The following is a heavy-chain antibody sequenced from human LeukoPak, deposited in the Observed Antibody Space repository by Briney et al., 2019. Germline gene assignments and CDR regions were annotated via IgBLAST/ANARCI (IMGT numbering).Heavy chain of an antibody. Sequence: ASVKVSCKASGYTFTSYGISWVRQAPGQGLEWMGWISAYNGNTNYAQKLQGRVTTTTDTSTSTAYMELRSLRSDDTAVYYCARDLKGERWQWLTGRSDAFDIWGQGTMVTVSS. CDR1: GYTFTSYG. D-gene: IGHD6-19*01. CDR2: ISAYNGNT. CDR3: ARDLKGERWQWLTGRSDAFDI. V-gene: IGHV1-18*01. J-gene: IGHJ3*02.